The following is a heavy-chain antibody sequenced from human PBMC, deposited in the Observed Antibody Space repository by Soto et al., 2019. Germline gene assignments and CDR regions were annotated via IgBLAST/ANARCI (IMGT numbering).Heavy chain of an antibody. CDR3: ARESEDLTSNFDY. CDR2: ISSTTTYI. V-gene: IGHV3-21*06. CDR1: GFPLSRYA. J-gene: IGHJ4*02. Sequence: LRLSCAASGFPLSRYAMSWVSPAPGKGLEWVSSISSTTTYIYYGVSMKGRFTISRDNAKNSLYLEMNSLRAEDTAVYYRARESEDLTSNFDYWGQGTVVTVSS.